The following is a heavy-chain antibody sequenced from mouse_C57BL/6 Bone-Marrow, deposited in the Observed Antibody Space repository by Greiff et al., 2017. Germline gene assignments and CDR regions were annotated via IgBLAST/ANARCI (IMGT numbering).Heavy chain of an antibody. J-gene: IGHJ1*03. CDR3: ARGDYYGSSCGYFDV. V-gene: IGHV1-63*01. CDR1: GYTFTNYW. D-gene: IGHD1-1*01. CDR2: IYPGGGYT. Sequence: QVQLQQSGAELVRPGTSVKMSCKASGYTFTNYWIGWAKQRPGHGLEWIGDIYPGGGYTNYNEKFKGKATLTADKSSSTAYMQFSSLTSEDSAIYYCARGDYYGSSCGYFDVWGTGTTVTVSA.